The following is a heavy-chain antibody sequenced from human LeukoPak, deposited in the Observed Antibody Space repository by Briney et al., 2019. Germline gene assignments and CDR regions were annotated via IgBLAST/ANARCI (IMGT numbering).Heavy chain of an antibody. CDR1: GFTFSSYW. CDR3: TTALDYYDSSGYYEFDY. D-gene: IGHD3-22*01. Sequence: PGGSLRLSCAASGFTFSSYWMSWVRQAPGKGLEWVGRIKSKTDGGTTDYAAPVKGRFTISRDDSKNTLYLQMDSLKTEDTAVYYCTTALDYYDSSGYYEFDYWGQGTLVTVSS. J-gene: IGHJ4*02. CDR2: IKSKTDGGTT. V-gene: IGHV3-15*01.